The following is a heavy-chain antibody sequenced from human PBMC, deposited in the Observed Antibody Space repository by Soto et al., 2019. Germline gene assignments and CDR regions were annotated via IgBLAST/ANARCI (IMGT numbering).Heavy chain of an antibody. D-gene: IGHD3-3*01. Sequence: ASVKVSCKASGYTFTSYVISWVLQAPGQGLEWMGWISAYNGNTNYAQKLQGRVTMTTDTSTSTAYMELRSLRSDDTAVYYCARALGKYYDFWSGYSTQFDYWGQGTLVTVSS. V-gene: IGHV1-18*01. J-gene: IGHJ4*02. CDR2: ISAYNGNT. CDR3: ARALGKYYDFWSGYSTQFDY. CDR1: GYTFTSYV.